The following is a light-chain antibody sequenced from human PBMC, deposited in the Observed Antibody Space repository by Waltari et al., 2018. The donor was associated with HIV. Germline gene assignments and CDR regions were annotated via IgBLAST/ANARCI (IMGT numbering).Light chain of an antibody. CDR2: DVS. J-gene: IGLJ2*01. CDR1: SSDVGGYNY. V-gene: IGLV2-11*01. Sequence: QSALTQPRSVSGSPGPSVTVSCPGTSSDVGGYNYVSWYHKHPGKAPKLMIYDVSKRPSGVPDRFSGSKSGNTASLTSSGLQAEDEADYYCCSYAGSVVFGGGTKLTVL. CDR3: CSYAGSVV.